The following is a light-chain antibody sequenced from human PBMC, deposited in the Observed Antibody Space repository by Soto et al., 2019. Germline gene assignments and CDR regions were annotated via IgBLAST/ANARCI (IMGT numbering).Light chain of an antibody. V-gene: IGKV3-20*01. J-gene: IGKJ4*01. Sequence: EIVLTQSPGTLSLSPGARATLSCRASQSVGRNYLAWYQQKPGQAPRLLIYGASSRATGISDRFSGSGSGTDFALTISRLEPEDFAVYYCQQYASSPLTFGGGTKVEIK. CDR3: QQYASSPLT. CDR1: QSVGRNY. CDR2: GAS.